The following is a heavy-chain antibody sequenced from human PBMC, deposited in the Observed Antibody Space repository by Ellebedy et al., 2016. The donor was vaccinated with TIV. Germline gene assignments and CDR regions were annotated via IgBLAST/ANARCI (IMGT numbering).Heavy chain of an antibody. CDR2: IHQDGSEK. V-gene: IGHV3-7*01. CDR3: ARDMADYGDLNWYFDL. J-gene: IGHJ2*01. D-gene: IGHD4-17*01. CDR1: GFTFSSFW. Sequence: GESLKISCAATGFTFSSFWMSWVRQTPGKGLEWVANIHQDGSEKYYVDSVKGRFVISRDNAKDSRYLQMNSLRDEDTAGYHCARDMADYGDLNWYFDLWGRGALVTVSS.